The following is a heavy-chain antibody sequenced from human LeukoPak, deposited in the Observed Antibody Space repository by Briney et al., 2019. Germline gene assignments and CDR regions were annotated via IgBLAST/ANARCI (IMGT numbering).Heavy chain of an antibody. D-gene: IGHD6-13*01. CDR2: ISGSGANT. V-gene: IGHV3-23*01. Sequence: GGSLRLSCAASTFTFNNYVMSWVRQAPGKGLEWVSGISGSGANTYYADSVKGRFTISRDNSKSTLFLQMNSLRAEDTAVYYCAKWRSRDLSYSYAMDVWGQGTTVTVSS. CDR3: AKWRSRDLSYSYAMDV. CDR1: TFTFNNYV. J-gene: IGHJ6*02.